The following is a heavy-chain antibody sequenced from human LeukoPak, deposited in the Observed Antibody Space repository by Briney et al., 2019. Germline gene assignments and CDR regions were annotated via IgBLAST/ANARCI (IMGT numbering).Heavy chain of an antibody. D-gene: IGHD3-22*01. CDR2: IYSGGST. Sequence: GGSLRLSCAASGFTVSSNYMSWVRQAPGKGLEWVSVIYSGGSTYYADSVKGRFTISRDNSKDTLYLQMNSLRAEDTAVYYCAREMEGLYYDSSGYYFDWGQGTLVTVSS. CDR3: AREMEGLYYDSSGYYFD. J-gene: IGHJ4*02. V-gene: IGHV3-53*01. CDR1: GFTVSSNY.